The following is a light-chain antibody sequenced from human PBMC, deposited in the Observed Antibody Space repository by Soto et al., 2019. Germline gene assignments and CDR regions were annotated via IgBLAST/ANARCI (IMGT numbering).Light chain of an antibody. V-gene: IGKV2-28*01. J-gene: IGKJ1*01. CDR3: MQALAVQWT. CDR2: LTS. CDR1: QSLVSSSYYY. Sequence: VMTQSPLSLSVTPGEPASISCRSSQSLVSSSYYYWDWYVQKPGRSPILLIYLTSRRASGVPDRFSGRGTGTHFTLDIRRVEAEDVGVYYCMQALAVQWTFGQGTKVELK.